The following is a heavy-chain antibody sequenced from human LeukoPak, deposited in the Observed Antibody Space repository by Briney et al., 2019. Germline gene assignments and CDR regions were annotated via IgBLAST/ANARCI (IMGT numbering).Heavy chain of an antibody. D-gene: IGHD2-15*01. V-gene: IGHV3-7*05. CDR3: ARPVVVVAATALRWFDP. J-gene: IGHJ5*02. Sequence: PGGSLRLSCAASGFTFSSYWMSWVRQAPGKGLEWVANIKQDGSEKYYVDSVKGRFTISRDNAKNSLYLQMNSLRAEDTAVYYCARPVVVVAATALRWFDPWGQGTLVTVSS. CDR2: IKQDGSEK. CDR1: GFTFSSYW.